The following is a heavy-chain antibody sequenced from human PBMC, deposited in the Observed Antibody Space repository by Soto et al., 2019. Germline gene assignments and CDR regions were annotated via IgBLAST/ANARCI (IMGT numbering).Heavy chain of an antibody. V-gene: IGHV1-18*04. Sequence: QVQLVQSGPEVKKLGASVKVSCKASGYTLTDHGISWVRQAPGQGLEWMGWINPYNANTRYGEKVQGRVTMTTDTSSTVYMELTGLTSDDTAVYYCARDWTSPSCVSSSCPRGGWFDPWGQGTLVTVSS. CDR1: GYTLTDHG. CDR3: ARDWTSPSCVSSSCPRGGWFDP. J-gene: IGHJ5*02. CDR2: INPYNANT. D-gene: IGHD2-15*01.